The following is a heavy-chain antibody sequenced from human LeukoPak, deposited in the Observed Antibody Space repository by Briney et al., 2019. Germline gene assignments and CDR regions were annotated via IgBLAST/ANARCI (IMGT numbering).Heavy chain of an antibody. D-gene: IGHD3-22*01. Sequence: SETLSLTCAVYGGSFSGYYWSWIRQPPGKGLEWIGEINHSGSTNYSPSLKSRVTISVDTSKNQFSLKLSSVTAADTAVYYCARSHTPQYYYDSSGLYYWGQGTLDTVSS. J-gene: IGHJ4*02. CDR1: GGSFSGYY. V-gene: IGHV4-34*01. CDR3: ARSHTPQYYYDSSGLYY. CDR2: INHSGST.